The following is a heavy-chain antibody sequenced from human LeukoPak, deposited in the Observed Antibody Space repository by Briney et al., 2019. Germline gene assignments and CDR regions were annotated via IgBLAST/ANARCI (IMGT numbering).Heavy chain of an antibody. D-gene: IGHD3-10*01. CDR3: ARGGLEWFGELLYPHYFDY. J-gene: IGHJ4*02. CDR2: IYYSGST. V-gene: IGHV4-59*01. CDR1: GGSISSYY. Sequence: SETLSLTCTVSGGSISSYYWSWIRQPPGKGLEWIGYIYYSGSTNYNPSLKSRVTISVDTSKNQFSLKLSSVTAADTAVYYCARGGLEWFGELLYPHYFDYWGQETLVTVSS.